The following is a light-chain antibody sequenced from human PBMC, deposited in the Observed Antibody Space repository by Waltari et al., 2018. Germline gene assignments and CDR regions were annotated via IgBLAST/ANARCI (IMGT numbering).Light chain of an antibody. CDR3: HQYNTLPLT. J-gene: IGKJ4*01. CDR2: KAS. CDR1: ESFKNN. Sequence: TCRASESFKNNLALYQHQPGKAPKVLVHKASRLESGVPSRFSGSGYGTEFTLTISSLEPDDFATYYCHQYNTLPLTFGGGTKVEIK. V-gene: IGKV1-5*03.